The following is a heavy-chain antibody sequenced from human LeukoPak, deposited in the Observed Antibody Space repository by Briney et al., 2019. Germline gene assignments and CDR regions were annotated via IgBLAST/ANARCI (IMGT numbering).Heavy chain of an antibody. CDR2: ILSGGNT. CDR3: VKSVASGTYYNNDC. Sequence: GGSLRLSCAASGFTFTTYAMTWVRQAPGQGLEWVSSILSGGNTYYAESVKGRFTISRDNSKNTLYVQMNSLRAEDAAVYYCVKSVASGTYYNNDCWGQGTLVTVSS. CDR1: GFTFTTYA. J-gene: IGHJ4*02. D-gene: IGHD3-10*01. V-gene: IGHV3-23*01.